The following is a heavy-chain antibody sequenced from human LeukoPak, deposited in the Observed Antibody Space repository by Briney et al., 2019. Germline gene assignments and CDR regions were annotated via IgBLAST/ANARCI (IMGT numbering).Heavy chain of an antibody. CDR2: ISSSSSTI. V-gene: IGHV3-48*01. D-gene: IGHD2-2*01. J-gene: IGHJ6*03. CDR1: GFTFSSYS. Sequence: GGSLRLSCAASGFTFSSYSMNWVRQAPGKGLEWVSYISSSSSTIYYADSVKGRFTISRDNAKNSLYLQMNSLRAEDTAVYYCARGSKKNYYYYMDVWGKGTTVTVSS. CDR3: ARGSKKNYYYYMDV.